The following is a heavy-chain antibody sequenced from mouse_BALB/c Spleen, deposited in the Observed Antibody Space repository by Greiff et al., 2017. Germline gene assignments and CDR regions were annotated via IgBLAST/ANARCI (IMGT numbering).Heavy chain of an antibody. CDR1: GYTFTSYW. V-gene: IGHV1-87*01. CDR3: ARSGGNYDYAMDY. J-gene: IGHJ4*01. D-gene: IGHD2-1*01. CDR2: IYPGDGDT. Sequence: QVQLKQSGAELARPGASVKLSCKASGYTFTSYWMQWVKQRPGQGLEWIGAIYPGDGDTRYTQKFKGKATLTADKSSSTAYMQLSSLASEDPAVYYCARSGGNYDYAMDYWGQGTSVTVSS.